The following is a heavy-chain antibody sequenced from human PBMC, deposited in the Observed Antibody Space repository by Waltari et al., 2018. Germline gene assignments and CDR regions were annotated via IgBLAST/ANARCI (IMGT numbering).Heavy chain of an antibody. CDR3: AREEGGNSPKP. Sequence: QVQLQESGPGLVKPSEPLSLTCTVSGYSLSSGFYWGWMRQPPGKGLEWIGSIYHSGNTYYNPSLKSRVTMSVDTSKNQFSLKLSSVTAADTAVYYCAREEGGNSPKPWGQGTLVTVSS. CDR1: GYSLSSGFY. D-gene: IGHD4-4*01. V-gene: IGHV4-38-2*02. J-gene: IGHJ5*02. CDR2: IYHSGNT.